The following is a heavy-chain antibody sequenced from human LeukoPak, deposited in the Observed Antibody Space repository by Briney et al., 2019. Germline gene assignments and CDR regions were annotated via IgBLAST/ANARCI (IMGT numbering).Heavy chain of an antibody. D-gene: IGHD3-10*01. CDR1: GFTFSSYG. Sequence: GGSLRLSCAASGFTFSSYGMHWVRQAPGKGLEWVAFIRYDGSNKYYADSVKGRFTISRDNSKNTLYLQMSSLRAEDTAVYYCAKRARRAFYYGSGTYAGSHYFDYWGQGTLVTVSS. CDR2: IRYDGSNK. CDR3: AKRARRAFYYGSGTYAGSHYFDY. V-gene: IGHV3-30*02. J-gene: IGHJ4*02.